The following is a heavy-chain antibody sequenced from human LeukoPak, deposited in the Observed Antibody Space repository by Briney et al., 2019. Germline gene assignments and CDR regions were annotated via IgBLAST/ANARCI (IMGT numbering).Heavy chain of an antibody. V-gene: IGHV3-21*01. CDR2: ISSSSSYI. Sequence: PGGSLRLSCAASGFTFSSYSMNWVRQAPGKGLEWVSSISSSSSYIYYADSVKGRFTISRDNAKNSLYLQMNSLRAEDTAVYYCARDHLLGGWDEGWFDPWGQGTLVTVSS. D-gene: IGHD6-19*01. CDR1: GFTFSSYS. CDR3: ARDHLLGGWDEGWFDP. J-gene: IGHJ5*02.